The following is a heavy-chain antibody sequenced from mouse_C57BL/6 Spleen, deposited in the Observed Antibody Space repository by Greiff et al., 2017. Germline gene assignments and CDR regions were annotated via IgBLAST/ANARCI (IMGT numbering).Heavy chain of an antibody. D-gene: IGHD6-1*01. Sequence: EVQLVESGGGLVKPGGSLKLSCAASGFTFSDYGMHWFRQSPEKGLEGVAYISSGSSTIYYADTVKGRFTISRDNAKNTLFLQMTSLRSEDTAMYYCARAKTTLDYWGQGTTLTVSS. CDR2: ISSGSSTI. J-gene: IGHJ2*01. V-gene: IGHV5-17*01. CDR1: GFTFSDYG. CDR3: ARAKTTLDY.